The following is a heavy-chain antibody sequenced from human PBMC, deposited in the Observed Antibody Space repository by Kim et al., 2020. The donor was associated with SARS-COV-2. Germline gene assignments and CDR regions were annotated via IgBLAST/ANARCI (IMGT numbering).Heavy chain of an antibody. CDR2: IYSGGSST. J-gene: IGHJ4*02. CDR1: GFTFSSYA. Sequence: GGSLRLSCAASGFTFSSYAMSWVRQAPGKGLEWVSVIYSGGSSTYYADSVKGRFTISRDNSKNTLYLQMNSLRAEDTAVYYCAKSYGSGSYYILDYWGQGTLVTVSS. V-gene: IGHV3-23*03. D-gene: IGHD3-10*01. CDR3: AKSYGSGSYYILDY.